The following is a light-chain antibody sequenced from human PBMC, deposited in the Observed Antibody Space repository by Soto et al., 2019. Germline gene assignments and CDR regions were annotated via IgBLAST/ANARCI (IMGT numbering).Light chain of an antibody. CDR2: EVS. V-gene: IGLV2-23*02. CDR1: SSDVGSHNL. J-gene: IGLJ7*01. CDR3: CSSGGSRAV. Sequence: QSALTQPASVSGSPGQSITISCTGTSSDVGSHNLVSWYQQHPGQAPKLMIYEVSKRPLGVSTRFSASKSGNTASLTISGLQAEDEADYYCCSSGGSRAVFGGGPQVTVL.